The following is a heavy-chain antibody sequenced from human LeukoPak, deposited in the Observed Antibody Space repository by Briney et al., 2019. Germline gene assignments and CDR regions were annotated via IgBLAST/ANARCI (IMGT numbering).Heavy chain of an antibody. CDR1: GFTFSSYW. J-gene: IGHJ6*04. CDR2: INSDGSST. CDR3: ARSITMVRGVNFYYYGMDV. D-gene: IGHD3-10*01. V-gene: IGHV3-74*01. Sequence: GGSLRLSCAASGFTFSSYWMHWVRQAPGKGLVWVSRINSDGSSTSYADSVKGRFTISRDNAKNTLYLQMNSLGAEDTAVYYCARSITMVRGVNFYYYGMDVWGKGTTATVSS.